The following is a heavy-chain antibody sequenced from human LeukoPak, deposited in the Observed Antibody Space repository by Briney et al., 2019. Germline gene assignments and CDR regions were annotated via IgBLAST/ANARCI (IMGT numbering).Heavy chain of an antibody. D-gene: IGHD4-17*01. CDR2: IYPGDSDT. V-gene: IGHV5-51*01. Sequence: GESPKISCKGSGYSFIDWWIGWERQMPGKGLEWMGIIYPGDSDTRYSPSFQGQVTISADKSISTAYLQWSSLKASDTAMYYCARLYGDYVSGPNYWGQGTLVTVSS. J-gene: IGHJ4*02. CDR1: GYSFIDWW. CDR3: ARLYGDYVSGPNY.